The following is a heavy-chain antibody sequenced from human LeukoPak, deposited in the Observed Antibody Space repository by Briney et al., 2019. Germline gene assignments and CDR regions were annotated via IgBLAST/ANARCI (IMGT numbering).Heavy chain of an antibody. CDR2: IYYSGST. D-gene: IGHD3-22*01. V-gene: IGHV4-59*08. CDR1: GGSISSYY. J-gene: IGHJ4*02. CDR3: ARYYSSGLDY. Sequence: SETLSLTCTVSGGSISSYYWSWIRQPPGKGLEWIGYIYYSGSTSYNPSLKSRVTISVDTSKNQFSLRLSSATAADTAVYYCARYYSSGLDYWGQGNLVTVSS.